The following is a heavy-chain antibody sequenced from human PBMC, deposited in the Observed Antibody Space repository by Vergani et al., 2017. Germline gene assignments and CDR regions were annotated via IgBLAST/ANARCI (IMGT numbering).Heavy chain of an antibody. Sequence: QVQLVESGGGVVQPGRSLRLSCAASGFTFSSYGMHWVRQAPGKGLEWVAVISYDGSNKYYADSVKGRFTISRDNSKNTLYLQMNSLRAEDTAVYYCARDPGVGATDYWGQGTLVTVSS. D-gene: IGHD1-26*01. CDR2: ISYDGSNK. CDR1: GFTFSSYG. J-gene: IGHJ4*02. CDR3: ARDPGVGATDY. V-gene: IGHV3-30*03.